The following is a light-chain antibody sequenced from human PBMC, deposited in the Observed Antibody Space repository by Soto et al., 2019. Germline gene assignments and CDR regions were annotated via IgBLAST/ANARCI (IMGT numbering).Light chain of an antibody. CDR1: QGISSY. J-gene: IGKJ1*01. V-gene: IGKV1-39*01. Sequence: DIEVTQAPSFLSASLGDRLTITCRASQGISSYLAWYQQKPGRAPKILIYAASSLQRGVPSRFSGGGSGTDFTLTITSLQPEDFATYYCQQSYSSPWTVGQGTKVDIK. CDR2: AAS. CDR3: QQSYSSPWT.